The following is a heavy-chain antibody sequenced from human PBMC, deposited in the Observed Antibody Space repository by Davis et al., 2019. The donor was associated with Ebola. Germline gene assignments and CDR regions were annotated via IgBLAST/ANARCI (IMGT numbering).Heavy chain of an antibody. CDR2: INHSGST. J-gene: IGHJ6*02. D-gene: IGHD2-2*01. CDR3: ARLRGYCSSTSCYYYDMDV. Sequence: SETLSLTCAVYGGSFSGYYWSWIRQPPGKGLEWIGEINHSGSTNYNPSLKSRVTISVDTSKNQFSLKLSSVTAADTAVYYCARLRGYCSSTSCYYYDMDVWGQGTTVTVSS. V-gene: IGHV4-34*01. CDR1: GGSFSGYY.